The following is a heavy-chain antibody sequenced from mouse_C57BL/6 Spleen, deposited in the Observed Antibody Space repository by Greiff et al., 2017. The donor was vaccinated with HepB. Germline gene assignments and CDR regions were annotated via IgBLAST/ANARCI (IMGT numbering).Heavy chain of an antibody. Sequence: QVHVKQSGAELAKPGASVKLSCKASGYTFTSYWMHWVKQRPGQGLEWIGYINPSSGYTKYNQKFKDKATLTADKSSSTAYMQLSSLTYEDSAVYDCARSPLTTVVARGFAYWGQGTLVTVSA. CDR2: INPSSGYT. CDR1: GYTFTSYW. J-gene: IGHJ3*01. CDR3: ARSPLTTVVARGFAY. V-gene: IGHV1-7*01. D-gene: IGHD1-1*01.